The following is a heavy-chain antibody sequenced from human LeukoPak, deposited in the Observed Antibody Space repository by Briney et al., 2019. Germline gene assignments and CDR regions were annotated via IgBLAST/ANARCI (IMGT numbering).Heavy chain of an antibody. CDR3: ARDGVTIFGVITYWYFDL. V-gene: IGHV4-61*02. Sequence: SETLSLTCTVSGGSINSGSYYWSWIRQPAGKGLEWIGRIYTSGSTHYNPSLESRVTISLDTYKNQFSLKLSSVTAADTAVYYCARDGVTIFGVITYWYFDLWGRGTLVTVSS. CDR1: GGSINSGSYY. D-gene: IGHD3-3*01. CDR2: IYTSGST. J-gene: IGHJ2*01.